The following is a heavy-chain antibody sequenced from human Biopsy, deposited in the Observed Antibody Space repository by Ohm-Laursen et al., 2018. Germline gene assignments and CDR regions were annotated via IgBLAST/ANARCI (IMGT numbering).Heavy chain of an antibody. Sequence: PSDTLSLTCTVSGGPFTGHYWTWIRQPPGKGLEWIGHISHTGYTSYKSSLKSRVTISLDTSRKHFSLRLTSLAAADTAVYYCARGSNEYGGLYFPHWGQGTLVTVSS. CDR1: GGPFTGHY. D-gene: IGHD4-23*01. CDR2: ISHTGYT. CDR3: ARGSNEYGGLYFPH. J-gene: IGHJ1*01. V-gene: IGHV4-59*11.